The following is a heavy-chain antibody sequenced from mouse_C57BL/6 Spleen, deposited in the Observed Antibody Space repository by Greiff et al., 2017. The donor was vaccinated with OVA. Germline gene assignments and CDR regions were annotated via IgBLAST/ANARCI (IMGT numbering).Heavy chain of an antibody. J-gene: IGHJ3*01. Sequence: QVQLQQPGAELVKPGASVKMSCKASGYTFTSYWITWVKQRPGQGLEWIGDIYPGSGSTNYNEKFKSKATLTVDTSSSTAYMQLSSRTSEDSAVYYCARSYYYGSSYAAYWGQGTLVTVSA. D-gene: IGHD1-1*01. V-gene: IGHV1-55*01. CDR1: GYTFTSYW. CDR2: IYPGSGST. CDR3: ARSYYYGSSYAAY.